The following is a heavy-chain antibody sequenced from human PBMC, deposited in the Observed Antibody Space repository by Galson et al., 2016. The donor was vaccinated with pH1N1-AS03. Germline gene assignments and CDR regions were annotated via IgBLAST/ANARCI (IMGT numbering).Heavy chain of an antibody. V-gene: IGHV3-30*04. D-gene: IGHD2/OR15-2a*01. CDR3: ARDALLSLPGGIDY. Sequence: SLRLSCAVSGFHLNDYAMHWVRQAPGKGLEWMAAVSNDGNNKWYADSVKGRFTISRDNSKNTLYLQVNSVGAEDTAVYYCARDALLSLPGGIDYWGQGTLVIVSS. CDR1: GFHLNDYA. CDR2: VSNDGNNK. J-gene: IGHJ4*02.